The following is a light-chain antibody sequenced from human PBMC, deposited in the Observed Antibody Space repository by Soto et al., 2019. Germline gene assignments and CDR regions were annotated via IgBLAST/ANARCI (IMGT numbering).Light chain of an antibody. CDR3: QQRYSTPT. V-gene: IGKV1-39*01. CDR2: AAS. Sequence: DIQMTQSPSSLSASVGDRVTITCRASQSISSYLNWYQQKPGKAPKLLIYAASSLQSGVPSRFSGSGSGTDFTLTISSLQPEDFATYYCQQRYSTPTFXQGTKVDI. J-gene: IGKJ1*01. CDR1: QSISSY.